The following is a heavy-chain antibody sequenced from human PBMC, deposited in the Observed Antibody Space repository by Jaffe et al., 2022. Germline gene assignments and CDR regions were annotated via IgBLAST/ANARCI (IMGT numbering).Heavy chain of an antibody. CDR2: IYYSGST. V-gene: IGHV4-59*01. CDR1: GGSISSYY. Sequence: QVQLQESGPGLVKPSETLSLTCTVSGGSISSYYWSWIRQPPGKGLEWIGYIYYSGSTNYNPSLKSRVTISVDTSKNQFSLKLSSVTAADTAVYYCARDPGLNHYFDYWGQGTLVTVSS. CDR3: ARDPGLNHYFDY. J-gene: IGHJ4*02. D-gene: IGHD1-1*01.